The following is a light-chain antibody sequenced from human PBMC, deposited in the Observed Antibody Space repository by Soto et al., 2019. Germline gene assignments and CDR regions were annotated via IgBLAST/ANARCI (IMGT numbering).Light chain of an antibody. CDR2: FGS. CDR1: QILLYNNTYNY. V-gene: IGKV2-28*01. Sequence: EIVITQSPLTLPVTPVEPAPRSFMSSQILLYNNTYNYLDWYVQKPGQSPQLLIYFGSNRAPGVPDRFSGSGSGTDFTLKINRVEAEDVGTYYCMQALQSLTFGQGTRREVK. CDR3: MQALQSLT. J-gene: IGKJ5*01.